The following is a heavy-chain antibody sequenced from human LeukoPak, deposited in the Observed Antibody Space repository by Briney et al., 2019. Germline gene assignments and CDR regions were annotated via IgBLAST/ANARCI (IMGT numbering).Heavy chain of an antibody. CDR2: IYTSGST. J-gene: IGHJ6*03. CDR1: GGSISSYY. Sequence: PSETLSLTCTVSGGSISSYYWSWIRQPPGKGLEWIGYIYTSGSTNYNPSLKSRVTISVDTSKNQFSLKLSSVTAADTAVYYCARTLYYYDSSGYYLEANYYYYMDVWGKGTTVTVSS. D-gene: IGHD3-22*01. CDR3: ARTLYYYDSSGYYLEANYYYYMDV. V-gene: IGHV4-4*09.